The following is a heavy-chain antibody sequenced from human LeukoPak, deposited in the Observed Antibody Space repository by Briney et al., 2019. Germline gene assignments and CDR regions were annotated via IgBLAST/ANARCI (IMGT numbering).Heavy chain of an antibody. D-gene: IGHD6-13*01. CDR3: ARESSSSWYTIVNYYYYYMDV. CDR1: GFTFSSYW. Sequence: PGGSLRLSCAASGFTFSSYWMHWVRQAPGKGLVWVSRINSDGSSTSYADSVKGRFTISRDNAKNTLYLQMNSLRAEDTAVYYCARESSSSWYTIVNYYYYYMDVWGKGTTVTISS. V-gene: IGHV3-74*01. CDR2: INSDGSST. J-gene: IGHJ6*03.